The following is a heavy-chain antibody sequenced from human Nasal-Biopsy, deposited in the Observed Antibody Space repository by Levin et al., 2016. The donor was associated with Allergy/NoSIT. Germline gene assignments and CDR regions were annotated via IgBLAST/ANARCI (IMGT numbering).Heavy chain of an antibody. CDR2: TSYDGNTK. CDR1: GFNFKASG. Sequence: GESLKISCAASGFNFKASGMFWVRQAPGKGLEWVAFTSYDGNTKFYGDSVQGRFFISRDNSKTTLYLQMNSLGPEDTAVYYCATHGGTYYRNPSYMDVWGERDRGQRLL. V-gene: IGHV3-30*03. D-gene: IGHD3-16*01. CDR3: ATHGGTYYRNPSYMDV. J-gene: IGHJ6*01.